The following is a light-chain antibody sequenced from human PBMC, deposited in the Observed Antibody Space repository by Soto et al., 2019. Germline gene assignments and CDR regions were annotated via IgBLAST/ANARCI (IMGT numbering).Light chain of an antibody. J-gene: IGKJ2*01. Sequence: DIQMTQSPSTLSASVGDRVTITCRASQSISSWLAWYQQKPGKAPKLLIYDASSLESGVPSRFSGSGSGTEFTLTISSLQPDDFATYYYQHYNSYPYTFGQGTKVEIK. V-gene: IGKV1-5*01. CDR1: QSISSW. CDR3: QHYNSYPYT. CDR2: DAS.